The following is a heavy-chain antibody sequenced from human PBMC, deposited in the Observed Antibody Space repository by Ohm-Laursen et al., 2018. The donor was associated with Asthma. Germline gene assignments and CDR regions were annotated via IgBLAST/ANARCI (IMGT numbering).Heavy chain of an antibody. J-gene: IGHJ4*02. D-gene: IGHD1-26*01. V-gene: IGHV4-31*03. Sequence: SQTLSLTCTVSGGSISSGGYYWSWIRQHPGKGLEWIGYIYYSGSTYYNPSLKSRVTISVDTSKNQFSLKLSSVTAADTAVYYCARVAVGATKTFDYWGQGTLVTVSS. CDR3: ARVAVGATKTFDY. CDR2: IYYSGST. CDR1: GGSISSGGYY.